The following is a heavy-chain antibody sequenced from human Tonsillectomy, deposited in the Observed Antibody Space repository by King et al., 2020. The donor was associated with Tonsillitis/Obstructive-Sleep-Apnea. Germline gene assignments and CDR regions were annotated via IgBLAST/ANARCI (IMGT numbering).Heavy chain of an antibody. CDR3: ASAGPNYFYLTQLVLVAFDI. D-gene: IGHD6-13*01. CDR1: GGSFSGYY. Sequence: VQLQQWGAGLLKPSETLSLTCAVYGGSFSGYYWSWIRQPPGKGLEWIGYIYYSGSTYYNPSLKSRVTISVDTSKNQFSLKLSSVTAADTAVYYCASAGPNYFYLTQLVLVAFDIWAKGKMVPVSS. CDR2: IYYSGST. J-gene: IGHJ3*02. V-gene: IGHV4-34*01.